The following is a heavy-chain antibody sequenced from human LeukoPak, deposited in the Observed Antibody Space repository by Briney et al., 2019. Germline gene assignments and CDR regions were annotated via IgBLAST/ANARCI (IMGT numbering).Heavy chain of an antibody. CDR1: GFTFSDYY. D-gene: IGHD4-17*01. J-gene: IGHJ5*02. CDR3: AMGVRTTVTTFYLNWFDP. CDR2: ISSSGSTI. V-gene: IGHV3-11*04. Sequence: PGGSLRLSCAASGFTFSDYYMSWIRQAPGKGLEWVSYISSSGSTIYYADSVKGRFTISRDNAKNSLYLQMNSLRAEDTAVYYCAMGVRTTVTTFYLNWFDPWGQGTLVTVSS.